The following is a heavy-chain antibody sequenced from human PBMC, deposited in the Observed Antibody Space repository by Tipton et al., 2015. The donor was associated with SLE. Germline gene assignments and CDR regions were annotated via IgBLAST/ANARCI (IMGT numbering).Heavy chain of an antibody. Sequence: TLSLTCTVSGGSISSSSYYWGWIRQPPGKGLEWIGSIFYSGSSYYNPSLKSRVTIYVDTSKNQFSLKLSSGTAADTAVYYCARQVTNRWHVVWFDPWGQGILVTVSS. D-gene: IGHD2-15*01. CDR3: ARQVTNRWHVVWFDP. V-gene: IGHV4-39*01. J-gene: IGHJ5*02. CDR1: GGSISSSSYY. CDR2: IFYSGSS.